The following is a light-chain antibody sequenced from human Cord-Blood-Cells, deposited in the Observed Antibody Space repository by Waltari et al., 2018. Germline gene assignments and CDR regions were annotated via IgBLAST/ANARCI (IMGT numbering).Light chain of an antibody. CDR2: KDI. J-gene: IGLJ3*02. CDR3: QSADSRGTWV. CDR1: ALPKQY. Sequence: SYELPQPPSVSVSPGQTARITCPGDALPKQYAYWYQQKPGHAPVLVIDKDIERPSGIPERFSGSSSGTTGTLTISGVQAEDEADYYCQSADSRGTWVFGGGTKLTVL. V-gene: IGLV3-25*02.